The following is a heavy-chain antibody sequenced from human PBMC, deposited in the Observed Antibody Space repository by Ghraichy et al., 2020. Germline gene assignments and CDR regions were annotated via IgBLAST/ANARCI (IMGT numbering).Heavy chain of an antibody. V-gene: IGHV3-23*01. CDR1: GFTFSSYA. CDR3: AKRRMGGYDFWSGYWGDFDY. J-gene: IGHJ4*02. Sequence: GGSLRLSCAASGFTFSSYAMSWVRQAPGKGLEWVSAISGSGGRTYYADSVKGRCTISRDNSKNTLYLQMNSLRAEDTAVYYCAKRRMGGYDFWSGYWGDFDYWGQGTLVTVSA. D-gene: IGHD3-3*01. CDR2: ISGSGGRT.